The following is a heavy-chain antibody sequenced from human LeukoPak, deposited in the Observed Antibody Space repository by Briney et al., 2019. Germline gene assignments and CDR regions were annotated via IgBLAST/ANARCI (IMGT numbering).Heavy chain of an antibody. CDR2: ISSSSSYI. CDR3: ARERYYDFWSGYYTSDYYYYYMDV. V-gene: IGHV3-21*01. CDR1: GFTFSSYS. D-gene: IGHD3-3*01. J-gene: IGHJ6*03. Sequence: GGSLRLSCAASGFTFSSYSMNWVRQAPGKGLEWASSISSSSSYIYYADSVKGRFTISRDNAKNSLYLQMNSLRAEDTAVYYCARERYYDFWSGYYTSDYYYYYMDVWGKGTTVTVSS.